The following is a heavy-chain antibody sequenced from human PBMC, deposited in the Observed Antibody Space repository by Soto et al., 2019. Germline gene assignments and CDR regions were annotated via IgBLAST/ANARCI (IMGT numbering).Heavy chain of an antibody. D-gene: IGHD6-13*01. Sequence: QVQLVQSGAEVKKPGSSVKVSCKASGGTFSSYAISWVRQAPGQGLEWMGGNIPIFGTANYAQKFQGRVTITADDSTSTAYMELSSLRSEDTVVYYCARDGDSSSWYEDYYGMDVWGQGTTVTVSS. CDR1: GGTFSSYA. V-gene: IGHV1-69*12. J-gene: IGHJ6*02. CDR3: ARDGDSSSWYEDYYGMDV. CDR2: NIPIFGTA.